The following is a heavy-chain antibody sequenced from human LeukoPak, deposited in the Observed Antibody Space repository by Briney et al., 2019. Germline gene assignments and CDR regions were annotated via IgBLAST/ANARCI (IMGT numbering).Heavy chain of an antibody. CDR2: INTNTGNP. Sequence: ASVKVSCKASGYTLTSYAMNWVRQAPGQGFEWMGWINTNTGNPTYAQGFTGRFVFSLDTSVSTAYLQISSLKAEDTAVYYCARGLAGAGTNWFDPWGRGTLVTVSS. J-gene: IGHJ5*02. CDR3: ARGLAGAGTNWFDP. CDR1: GYTLTSYA. D-gene: IGHD1-26*01. V-gene: IGHV7-4-1*02.